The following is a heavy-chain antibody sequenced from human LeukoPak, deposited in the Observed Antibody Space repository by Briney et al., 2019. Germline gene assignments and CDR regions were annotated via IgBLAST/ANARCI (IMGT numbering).Heavy chain of an antibody. CDR3: VRVGKDTFLPSFFDY. V-gene: IGHV3-11*04. Sequence: GGSLRLSCAASGFTFSDYYLSWIRQAPGKGLEWISYISSRDSAVYYADSVRGRFTISRDNAQNSVYLQMNSLRAEDTAVYYCVRVGKDTFLPSFFDYWGKGILVTVSS. D-gene: IGHD2-2*02. CDR1: GFTFSDYY. CDR2: ISSRDSAV. J-gene: IGHJ4*02.